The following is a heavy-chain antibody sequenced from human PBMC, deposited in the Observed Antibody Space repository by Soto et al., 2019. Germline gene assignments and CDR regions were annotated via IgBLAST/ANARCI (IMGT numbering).Heavy chain of an antibody. Sequence: SETLSLTCGVSGGTVASSHWWSWVRQSPGRGLEWIGNVYHTGDTNFNPSLQSRVTFSIDKSNNQFSLRLTSVTAADTAVYFCAREIVTAGGNNYFDPWGPGTLVTVSS. V-gene: IGHV4-4*02. D-gene: IGHD2-21*02. CDR3: AREIVTAGGNNYFDP. CDR2: VYHTGDT. J-gene: IGHJ5*02. CDR1: GGTVASSHW.